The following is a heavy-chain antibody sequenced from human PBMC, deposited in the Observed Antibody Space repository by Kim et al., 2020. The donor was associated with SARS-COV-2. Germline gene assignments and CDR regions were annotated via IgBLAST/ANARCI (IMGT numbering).Heavy chain of an antibody. V-gene: IGHV4-59*13. CDR1: DGSISSYY. J-gene: IGHJ4*02. CDR3: ARGASSSWYNDYFDY. CDR2: IYNSEST. D-gene: IGHD6-13*01. Sequence: SETLSLTCTVSDGSISSYYWSWIRQPPGKGLEYIAYIYNSESTKYNPSLRSRVTTSVDTSKNQFSLKLSSVTAADTAVYYCARGASSSWYNDYFDYWGQGTLVTVSS.